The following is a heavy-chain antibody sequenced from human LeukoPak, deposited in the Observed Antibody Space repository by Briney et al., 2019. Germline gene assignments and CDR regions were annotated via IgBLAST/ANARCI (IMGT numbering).Heavy chain of an antibody. CDR1: GFTVSSNY. D-gene: IGHD2-15*01. CDR3: ARGGYCSGGSCYVFFDY. CDR2: IYSGGST. J-gene: IGHJ4*02. Sequence: GGSLRLSCAASGFTVSSNYMSWVRQAPGKGLEWVSVIYSGGSTYYADSVKGRFTISRDNSKNTLYLQMGSLRAEDMAVYYCARGGYCSGGSCYVFFDYWGQGTLVTVSS. V-gene: IGHV3-53*05.